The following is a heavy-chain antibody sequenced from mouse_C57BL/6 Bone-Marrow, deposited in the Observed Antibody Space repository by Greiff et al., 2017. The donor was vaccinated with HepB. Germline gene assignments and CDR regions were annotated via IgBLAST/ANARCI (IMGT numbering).Heavy chain of an antibody. CDR3: ARSWGNFLFDY. CDR1: GYTFTSYW. D-gene: IGHD2-1*01. J-gene: IGHJ2*01. Sequence: VQLQQPGTELVKPGASVKLSCKASGYTFTSYWMHWVKQRPGQGLEWIGRIYPGDGDTNYNGKFKGKATLTADKSSSTAYMQLSSLTSEDSAVYFCARSWGNFLFDYWGQGTTLTVSS. V-gene: IGHV1-82*01. CDR2: IYPGDGDT.